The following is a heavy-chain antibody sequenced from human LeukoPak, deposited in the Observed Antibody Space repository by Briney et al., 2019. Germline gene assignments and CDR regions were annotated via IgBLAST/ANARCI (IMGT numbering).Heavy chain of an antibody. Sequence: PGGSLRLSCAASGFTFSSYSMDWVRQAPGQGLAWVSSISSSSNNKQYADSVKGRFTISRDNGKNSLYLLMNSLRAEDTAVYYCVYGGGYFQHWGQGTLVTVSS. D-gene: IGHD4-23*01. J-gene: IGHJ1*01. CDR1: GFTFSSYS. CDR3: VYGGGYFQH. CDR2: ISSSSNNK. V-gene: IGHV3-21*01.